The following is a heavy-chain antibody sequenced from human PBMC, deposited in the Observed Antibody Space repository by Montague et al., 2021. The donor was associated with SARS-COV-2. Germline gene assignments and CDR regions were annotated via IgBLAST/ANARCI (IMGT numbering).Heavy chain of an antibody. CDR1: GGSFSGYY. CDR3: ACGEITTRGLIYYYGMDV. CDR2: INRSGST. J-gene: IGHJ6*02. V-gene: IGHV4-34*01. Sequence: SETLSLTCAVYGGSFSGYYWTWIRQSPRKGLEWIGEINRSGSTNYNPSLKSRVTISVDTSKNQFSLKLSSVTAADTAVYYCACGEITTRGLIYYYGMDVWGQGTTVTVS. D-gene: IGHD4-11*01.